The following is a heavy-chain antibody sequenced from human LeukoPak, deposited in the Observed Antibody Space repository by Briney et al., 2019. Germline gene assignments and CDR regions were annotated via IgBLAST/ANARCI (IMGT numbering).Heavy chain of an antibody. J-gene: IGHJ4*02. D-gene: IGHD3-22*01. V-gene: IGHV3-48*01. CDR3: VRLSPYDSSGYYYDY. Sequence: PGGSLRLSCAASGFSFSSYAMSWVRQAPGKGLEWVSYISSSSSTIYYADSVKGRFTISRDNAKNTLYLQMNSLRAGDTAVYYCVRLSPYDSSGYYYDYWGQGTLVTVSS. CDR2: ISSSSSTI. CDR1: GFSFSSYA.